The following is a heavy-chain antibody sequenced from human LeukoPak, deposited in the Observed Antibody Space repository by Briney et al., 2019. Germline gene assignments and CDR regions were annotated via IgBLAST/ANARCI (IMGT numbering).Heavy chain of an antibody. CDR3: AKDLSWSGYSMGTNYNYGMDG. J-gene: IGHJ6*02. CDR1: GLTFNSFG. D-gene: IGHD3-3*01. CDR2: ISAAGGST. Sequence: GGSLRLSCAASGLTFNSFGMSWVRQAPGKGLEWVSSISAAGGSTYYADSVKGRFIISRDNAKNNLYLQMNRLRDEDTGVYYCAKDLSWSGYSMGTNYNYGMDGWGQGTTVTVSS. V-gene: IGHV3-23*01.